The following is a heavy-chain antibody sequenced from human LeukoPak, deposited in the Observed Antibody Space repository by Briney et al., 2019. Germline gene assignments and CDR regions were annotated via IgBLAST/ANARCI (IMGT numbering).Heavy chain of an antibody. D-gene: IGHD3-10*01. CDR3: AGSKRGWFGELLVRYFDY. V-gene: IGHV3-23*01. CDR2: ITASGGST. CDR1: RFSFSSYA. J-gene: IGHJ4*02. Sequence: GGSLRLSCAASRFSFSSYAMSWVRQAPGKGLEWVSTITASGGSTYYAGSVKGRFTISRDNSKNTLYLQMNSLRPEDTAVYYCAGSKRGWFGELLVRYFDYWGQGTLVTVSS.